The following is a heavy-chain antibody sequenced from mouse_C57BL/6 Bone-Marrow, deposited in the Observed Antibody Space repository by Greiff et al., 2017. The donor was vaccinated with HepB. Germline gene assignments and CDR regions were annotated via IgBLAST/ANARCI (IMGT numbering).Heavy chain of an antibody. D-gene: IGHD1-1*01. CDR3: ATPFLLRRLYAMDY. Sequence: VQLQQSGAELVRPGASVKLSCTASGFNITDDYMHWVKQRPEQGLEWIGWIDPENGDTEYDSKFQGKATITADTSSNTAYLQLSSLTSEDTAVYYCATPFLLRRLYAMDYWGQGTSVTVSS. J-gene: IGHJ4*01. CDR2: IDPENGDT. V-gene: IGHV14-4*01. CDR1: GFNITDDY.